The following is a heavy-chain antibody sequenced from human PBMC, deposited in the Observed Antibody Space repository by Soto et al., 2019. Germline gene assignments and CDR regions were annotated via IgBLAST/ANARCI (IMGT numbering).Heavy chain of an antibody. CDR2: IYYSGST. CDR3: AANFDY. CDR1: GGSISSYY. V-gene: IGHV4-59*01. Sequence: PSETLSLTCTVSGGSISSYYWSWIRQPPGKGLEWIGYIYYSGSTNYNPSLKSRVTISVDTSKNQFSLKLSSVTAVDTAVYYCAANFDYWGQGTLVTVSS. J-gene: IGHJ4*02.